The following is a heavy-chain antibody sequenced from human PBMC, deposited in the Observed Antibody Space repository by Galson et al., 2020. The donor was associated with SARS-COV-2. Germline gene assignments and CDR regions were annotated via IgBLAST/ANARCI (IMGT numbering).Heavy chain of an antibody. CDR1: GYTFTGYY. Sequence: ASVKVSCKASGYTFTGYYMHWVRQAPGQGLEWMGWINPNSGGTNYEQKFQGRVTMTRDTAISTAYMELSRLRSDDTAVYYCASARGPDYYGSSGYLDYWGQGALVTVSS. CDR2: INPNSGGT. J-gene: IGHJ4*02. CDR3: ASARGPDYYGSSGYLDY. D-gene: IGHD3-22*01. V-gene: IGHV1-2*02.